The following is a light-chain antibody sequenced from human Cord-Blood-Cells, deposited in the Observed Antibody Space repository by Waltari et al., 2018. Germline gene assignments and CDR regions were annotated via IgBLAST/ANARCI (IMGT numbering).Light chain of an antibody. V-gene: IGLV2-14*01. Sequence: QSALTQPASVSGSPGQSITISCTGTSSAVGGYNYVSWYQQHPGKAPKLMIYDVSNRPSGVSNLFSGSKSGNTASLTISGLQAEDEADYYCSSYTSSSTLAVFGGGTKLTVL. J-gene: IGLJ2*01. CDR2: DVS. CDR1: SSAVGGYNY. CDR3: SSYTSSSTLAV.